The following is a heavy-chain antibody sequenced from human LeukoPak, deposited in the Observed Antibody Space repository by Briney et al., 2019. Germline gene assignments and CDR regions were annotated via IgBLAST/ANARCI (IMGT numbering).Heavy chain of an antibody. CDR3: ARDPPYYYDSSGYYDA. CDR2: IWYDGSNK. D-gene: IGHD3-22*01. CDR1: GFTFSSYW. J-gene: IGHJ5*02. V-gene: IGHV3-33*08. Sequence: GGSLRLSCAASGFTFSSYWMSWVRQAPGKGLEWVAVIWYDGSNKYYADSVKGRFTISRDNSKNTLYLQMNSLRAEDTAVYYCARDPPYYYDSSGYYDAWGQGTLVTVSS.